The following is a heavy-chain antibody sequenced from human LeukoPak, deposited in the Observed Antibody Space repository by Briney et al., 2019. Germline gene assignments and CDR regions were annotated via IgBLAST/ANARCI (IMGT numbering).Heavy chain of an antibody. V-gene: IGHV3-23*01. CDR1: GFTFSNYG. D-gene: IGHD3-10*01. J-gene: IGHJ4*02. Sequence: GGFLRLSCAASGFTFSNYGMTWVRQAPGKGLEWVSGISGSGGGTSYAVSVKGRFTISRDNSKNTLYLQMNSLRPGDTAVYYCAKYGGFGEPPHWGPGALVTVSS. CDR3: AKYGGFGEPPH. CDR2: ISGSGGGT.